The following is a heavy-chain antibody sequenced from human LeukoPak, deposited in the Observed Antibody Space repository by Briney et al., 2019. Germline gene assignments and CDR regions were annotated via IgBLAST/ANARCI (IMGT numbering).Heavy chain of an antibody. Sequence: PGGSLRLSCSASGYSFSTYAMNWVRQAPGKGLEYVSAISSDGGSTYYADSVKGRFTISRDNSKNTLYLQMSSLRAEDTAVYYCVKFLFPPASPGWFDSWGQGTLVTVSS. CDR3: VKFLFPPASPGWFDS. J-gene: IGHJ5*01. CDR1: GYSFSTYA. D-gene: IGHD2-2*01. CDR2: ISSDGGST. V-gene: IGHV3-64D*09.